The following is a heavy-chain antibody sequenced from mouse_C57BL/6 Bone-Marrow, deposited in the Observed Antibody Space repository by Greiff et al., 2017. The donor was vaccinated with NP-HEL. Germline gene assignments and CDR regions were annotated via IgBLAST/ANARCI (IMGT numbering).Heavy chain of an antibody. CDR1: GFTFSSYT. V-gene: IGHV5-9*01. CDR3: ARHTDGGFAY. CDR2: ISGGGGNT. Sequence: EVKLMESGGGLVKPGGSLKLSCAASGFTFSSYTMSWVRQTPEKGLEWVATISGGGGNTYYPDSVKGRCTISRDNAKNTLYLQMSSLRSEDAALDTCARHTDGGFAYWGQGTLVTVSA. J-gene: IGHJ3*01.